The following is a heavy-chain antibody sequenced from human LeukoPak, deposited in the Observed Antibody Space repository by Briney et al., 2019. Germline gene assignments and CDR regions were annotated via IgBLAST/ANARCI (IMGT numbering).Heavy chain of an antibody. J-gene: IGHJ4*02. CDR1: GGTFSSYA. CDR2: IIPIFGTA. V-gene: IGHV1-69*05. D-gene: IGHD3-10*01. CDR3: AIGFGEYYFDY. Sequence: PVKVSCKASGGTFSSYAISWVRQAPGQGLEWMGRIIPIFGTANYAQKFQGRVTITTDESTSTAYMELSSLRSEDTAVYYCAIGFGEYYFDYWGQGTLVTVSS.